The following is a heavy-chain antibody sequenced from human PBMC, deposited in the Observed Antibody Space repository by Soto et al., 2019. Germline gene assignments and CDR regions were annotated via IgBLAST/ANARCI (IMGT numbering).Heavy chain of an antibody. CDR3: AKDSPMVRAQDYFDY. Sequence: GGSLRLSCAASGFTFSSYAMSWVRQAPGKGLEWVPAISGSGGSTYYADSVKGRFTISRDNSKNTLYLQMNSLRAEDTAVYYCAKDSPMVRAQDYFDYWGQGTLVTVSS. J-gene: IGHJ4*02. CDR1: GFTFSSYA. CDR2: ISGSGGST. D-gene: IGHD3-10*01. V-gene: IGHV3-23*01.